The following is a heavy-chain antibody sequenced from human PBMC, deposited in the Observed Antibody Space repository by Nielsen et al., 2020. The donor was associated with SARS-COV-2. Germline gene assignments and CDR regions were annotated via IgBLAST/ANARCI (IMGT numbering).Heavy chain of an antibody. V-gene: IGHV3-30*18. J-gene: IGHJ4*02. CDR3: AKDVWSGAHQIGPDY. D-gene: IGHD3-3*01. CDR2: VSRDGSDT. CDR1: GFTFSNYG. Sequence: GESLKISCAASGFTFSNYGMHLVRQVAGKGLEWVAIVSRDGSDTFYVDSLRGRFTISRDNSKNTVYLQMNSLRAEDTAVYHCAKDVWSGAHQIGPDYWGQGTLVTVSS.